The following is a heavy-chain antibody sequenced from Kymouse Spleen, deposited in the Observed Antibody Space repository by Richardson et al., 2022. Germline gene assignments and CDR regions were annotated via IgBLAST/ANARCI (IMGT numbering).Heavy chain of an antibody. V-gene: IGHV3-21*03. Sequence: EVQLVESGGGLVKPGGSLRLSCAASGFTFSSYSMNWVRQAPGKGLEWVSSISSSSSYIYYADSVKGRFTISRDNAKNSLYLQMNSLRAEDTAVYYCAREDGTPYYYYYYGMDVWGQGTTVTVSS. CDR1: GFTFSSYS. CDR2: ISSSSSYI. J-gene: IGHJ6*02. D-gene: IGHD1-7*01. CDR3: AREDGTPYYYYYYGMDV.